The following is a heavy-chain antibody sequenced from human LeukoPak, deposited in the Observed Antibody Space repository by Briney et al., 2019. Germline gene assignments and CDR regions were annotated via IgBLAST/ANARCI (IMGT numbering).Heavy chain of an antibody. J-gene: IGHJ4*02. CDR2: IIPILGIA. V-gene: IGHV1-69*04. CDR1: GGTFSSYA. CDR3: ARAYDPTYSYAIHGDY. D-gene: IGHD5-18*01. Sequence: GASVKVSCKASGGTFSSYAISWVRQAPGQGLEWMGRIIPILGIANYAQKFQGRVTITADKSTSTAYMELSSLRSEDTAVYYCARAYDPTYSYAIHGDYWGQGTLVTVSS.